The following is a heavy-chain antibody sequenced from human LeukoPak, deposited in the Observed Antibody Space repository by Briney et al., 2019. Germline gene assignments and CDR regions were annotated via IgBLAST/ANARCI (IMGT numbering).Heavy chain of an antibody. CDR2: ISGSGGST. J-gene: IGHJ4*02. CDR1: GFTFSSYA. V-gene: IGHV3-23*01. Sequence: QSGGSLRLSCAASGFTFSSYAMSWVRQAPGKGLEWVSAISGSGGSTYYADSVKGRFTISRDNAKNSLYLQMNSLRAEDTAVYYCARDGRGYSYGYPLDSWGQGTLVTASS. CDR3: ARDGRGYSYGYPLDS. D-gene: IGHD5-18*01.